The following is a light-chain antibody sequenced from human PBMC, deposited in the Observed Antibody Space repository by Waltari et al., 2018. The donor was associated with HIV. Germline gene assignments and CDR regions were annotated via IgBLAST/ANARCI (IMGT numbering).Light chain of an antibody. CDR1: SCDLINYNY. CDR3: SSYAGSDNPYV. CDR2: EVT. J-gene: IGLJ1*01. Sequence: SALTQAPSASGSPGQSDTISCTVTSCDLINYNYVTWYQQYPGKAPKLIIFEVTKRPSGVPDRFSGSKSGDTASLTVSGLQAEDEADYYCSSYAGSDNPYVFGSGTKVTVL. V-gene: IGLV2-8*01.